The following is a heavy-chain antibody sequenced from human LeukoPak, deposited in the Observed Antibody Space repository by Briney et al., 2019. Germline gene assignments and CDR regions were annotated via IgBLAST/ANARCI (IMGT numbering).Heavy chain of an antibody. CDR3: AKTTAGNSSGRYPGWPVDY. J-gene: IGHJ4*02. D-gene: IGHD6-19*01. CDR1: GFAFSNYA. CDR2: VSGSGADT. Sequence: QPGGSLRLSCAASGFAFSNYAMNWVRQAPGKGLEWVAAVSGSGADTYYAGSVKGRFTISRDNSKNTLHLQMNSLRAEDTAVYYCAKTTAGNSSGRYPGWPVDYWGQGTLVTVSS. V-gene: IGHV3-23*01.